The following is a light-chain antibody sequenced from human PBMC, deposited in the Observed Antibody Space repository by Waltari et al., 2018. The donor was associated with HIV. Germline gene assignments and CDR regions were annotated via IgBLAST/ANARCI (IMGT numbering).Light chain of an antibody. CDR2: TAS. CDR3: QQSNGFVLT. CDR1: QRIASW. Sequence: DIQMTQSPSSVSASVGDRVTITCRASQRIASWLAWYQQRPGKAPNLLIHTASILQSGVPSRFSGSGSGTDFTLTISNLQPEDFGTYYCQQSNGFVLTFGGGTKVEIK. J-gene: IGKJ4*01. V-gene: IGKV1-12*01.